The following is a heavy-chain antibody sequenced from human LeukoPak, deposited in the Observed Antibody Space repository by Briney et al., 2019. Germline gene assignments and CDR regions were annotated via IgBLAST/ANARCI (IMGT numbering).Heavy chain of an antibody. D-gene: IGHD3-9*01. CDR2: ISWNSGSI. J-gene: IGHJ6*02. Sequence: GGSLRLSCAASGLIFDDYAMHWVRQAPGKGLEWVSGISWNSGSIGYADSVKGRFTISRDNAKKSLYLQMNSLRTEDTALYYCAKDMVYDILIGTGDYYGMDVWGQGTTVTVSS. V-gene: IGHV3-9*01. CDR3: AKDMVYDILIGTGDYYGMDV. CDR1: GLIFDDYA.